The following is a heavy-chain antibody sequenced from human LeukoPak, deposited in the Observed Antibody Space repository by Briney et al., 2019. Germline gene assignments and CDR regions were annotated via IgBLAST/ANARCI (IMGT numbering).Heavy chain of an antibody. CDR3: ARDFKGGGSWYGPGAFDI. D-gene: IGHD2-15*01. J-gene: IGHJ3*02. CDR1: GGSISSYY. Sequence: SETLSLTCTVSGGSISSYYWSWIRQPAGKGLEWIGRIYTSGSTNHNPSLKSRVTMSVDTSKNQFSLKLSSVTAADTAVYYCARDFKGGGSWYGPGAFDIWGQGTMVTVSS. CDR2: IYTSGST. V-gene: IGHV4-4*07.